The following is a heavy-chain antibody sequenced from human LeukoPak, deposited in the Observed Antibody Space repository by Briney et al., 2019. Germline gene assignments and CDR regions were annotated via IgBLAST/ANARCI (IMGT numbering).Heavy chain of an antibody. CDR1: GFTFSSYA. D-gene: IGHD3-3*01. Sequence: GGSLRLSCAASGFTFSSYAMSWVRQAPGKGLEWVSAISGSGGSTYYADSVKGRFTISRDNSKNTLCLQMNSLRAEDTAVYYCARGDFWSGYSSHYYYYGMDVWDQGTTVTVSS. V-gene: IGHV3-23*01. CDR2: ISGSGGST. J-gene: IGHJ6*02. CDR3: ARGDFWSGYSSHYYYYGMDV.